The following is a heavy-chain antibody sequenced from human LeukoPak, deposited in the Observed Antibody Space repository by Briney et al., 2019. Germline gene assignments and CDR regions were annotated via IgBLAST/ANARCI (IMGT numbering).Heavy chain of an antibody. Sequence: GGSLRLSCAASGFTFSSYDMHWVRQATGKGLEWVSAIGTAGDTYYPGSVKGRFTISRENAKNSLYLQVNSLRAGDTAVYYCARVGYYGSGSYFDYWGQGTLVTVSS. CDR2: IGTAGDT. J-gene: IGHJ4*02. D-gene: IGHD3-10*01. CDR3: ARVGYYGSGSYFDY. CDR1: GFTFSSYD. V-gene: IGHV3-13*01.